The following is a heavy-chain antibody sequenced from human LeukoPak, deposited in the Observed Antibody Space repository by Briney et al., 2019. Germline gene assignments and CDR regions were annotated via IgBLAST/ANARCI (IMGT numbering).Heavy chain of an antibody. CDR1: GFTFDDYG. V-gene: IGHV3-20*04. Sequence: PGGSLRLSCEVSGFTFDDYGMSWVRQAPGKGLEWISGINWNGGATVYAASVKGRFTISRDNAKNSLYLQMNSLRVEDTALYYCARGVPGGRRHSGYQYSYYGMDVWGQGTTVTVSS. J-gene: IGHJ6*02. D-gene: IGHD5-12*01. CDR2: INWNGGAT. CDR3: ARGVPGGRRHSGYQYSYYGMDV.